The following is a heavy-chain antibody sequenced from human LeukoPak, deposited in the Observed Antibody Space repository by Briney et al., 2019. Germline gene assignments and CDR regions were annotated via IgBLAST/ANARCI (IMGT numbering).Heavy chain of an antibody. CDR1: GFTFDDYA. V-gene: IGHV3-48*01. Sequence: GRSLRLSCAASGFTFDDYAMHWVRQAPGKGLEWVSYISSSSSTIYYADSVKGRFTISRDNAKNSLYLQMNSLRAEDTAVYYCARILGYCTNGVCRTFDYWGQGTLVTVSS. D-gene: IGHD2-8*01. J-gene: IGHJ4*02. CDR2: ISSSSSTI. CDR3: ARILGYCTNGVCRTFDY.